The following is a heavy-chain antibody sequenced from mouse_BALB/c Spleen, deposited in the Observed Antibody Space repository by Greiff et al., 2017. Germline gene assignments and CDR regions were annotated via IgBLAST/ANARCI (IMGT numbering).Heavy chain of an antibody. J-gene: IGHJ3*01. CDR3: ANYYGSSPFAY. CDR2: ISSGSSTI. D-gene: IGHD1-1*01. CDR1: GFTFSSFG. Sequence: EVQLVESGGGLVQPGGSRKLSCAASGFTFSSFGMHWVRQAPEKGLEWVAYISSGSSTIYYADTVKGRFTISRDNPKNTLFLQMTSLRSEDTAMYYCANYYGSSPFAYWGQGTLVTVSA. V-gene: IGHV5-17*02.